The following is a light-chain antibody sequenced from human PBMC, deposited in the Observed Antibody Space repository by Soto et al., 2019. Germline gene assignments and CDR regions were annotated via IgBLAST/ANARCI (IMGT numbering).Light chain of an antibody. Sequence: QSALTQPASVSGSPGQPITISCTGTSSDVGGYNYVSWYQQHPGKAPKLMIYEVSNRPPGVSNRFSGSKSGNTASLTISGLQTEDEATYYCSSYTGSATYVFGTGTKLTVL. J-gene: IGLJ1*01. V-gene: IGLV2-14*01. CDR1: SSDVGGYNY. CDR2: EVS. CDR3: SSYTGSATYV.